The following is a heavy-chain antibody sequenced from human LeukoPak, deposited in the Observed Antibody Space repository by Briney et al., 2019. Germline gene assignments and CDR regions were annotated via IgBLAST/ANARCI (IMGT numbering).Heavy chain of an antibody. CDR3: ATAGATNYYFDY. CDR1: GFTFSSCS. CDR2: ISSSSSYI. Sequence: GGSLRLSCAASGFTFSSCSMNWVRQAPGKGLEWVSSISSSSSYIYYADSVKGRFTISRDNAKNSLYLQMNSLRAEDTAVYYCATAGATNYYFDYWGQGTLVTVSS. J-gene: IGHJ4*02. D-gene: IGHD1-26*01. V-gene: IGHV3-21*01.